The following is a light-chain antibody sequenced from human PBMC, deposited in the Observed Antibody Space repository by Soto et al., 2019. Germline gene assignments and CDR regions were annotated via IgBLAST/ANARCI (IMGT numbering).Light chain of an antibody. CDR3: TSYGGSDNLV. J-gene: IGLJ3*02. Sequence: QSALTQPPSASGSPGQSVTISCTGTSGDGGYYNFVSWYQQYPGQAPKLMIYEVTKRPSGVPDRFSGSKSGNTASLTVSGLQAEDEADYYCTSYGGSDNLVFGGGTKLTVL. V-gene: IGLV2-8*01. CDR2: EVT. CDR1: SGDGGYYNF.